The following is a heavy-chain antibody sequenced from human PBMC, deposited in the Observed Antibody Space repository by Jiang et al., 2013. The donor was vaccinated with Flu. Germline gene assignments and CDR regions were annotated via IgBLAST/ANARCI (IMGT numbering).Heavy chain of an antibody. CDR1: GYSISSGYY. J-gene: IGHJ4*02. V-gene: IGHV4-38-2*02. CDR3: ARHDGAY. CDR2: IYHSGSP. D-gene: IGHD3-10*01. Sequence: LLKPSETLSLTCTVSGYSISSGYYWGWIRQPPKKGLEWIGRIYHSGSPYYNPSLESRVTISIDTSKNQISLKLSSVTAADTVVYYCARHDGAYWGQGTLVTVSS.